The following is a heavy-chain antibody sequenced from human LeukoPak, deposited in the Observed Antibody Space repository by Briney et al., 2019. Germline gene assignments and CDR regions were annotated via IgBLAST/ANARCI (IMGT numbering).Heavy chain of an antibody. CDR2: IRFDGSNQ. V-gene: IGHV3-30*02. CDR3: AKGYGESHFDS. CDR1: GFTFITYG. J-gene: IGHJ4*02. D-gene: IGHD5-18*01. Sequence: PGGSLRLSCSASGFTFITYGMHWVRQAPGKGLEWVALIRFDGSNQYYADSVKGRFTISIDNSNNTLSLQMNTLRGDDTAVYFCAKGYGESHFDSLGQGTLVTVSS.